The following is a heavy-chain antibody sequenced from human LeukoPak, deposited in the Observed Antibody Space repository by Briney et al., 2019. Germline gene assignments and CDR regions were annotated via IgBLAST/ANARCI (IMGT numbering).Heavy chain of an antibody. J-gene: IGHJ4*02. V-gene: IGHV4-59*08. CDR1: GGSTSSYY. CDR2: IYYSGST. CDR3: ARHLRGEQQLSGFDY. D-gene: IGHD6-13*01. Sequence: SETLSLTCTVSGGSTSSYYWSWIRQPPGKGLEWIGYIYYSGSTKYNPSLRSRVTISADTSKNQFSLKLSSVTAADTAVYYCARHLRGEQQLSGFDYWGQGTPVTVSS.